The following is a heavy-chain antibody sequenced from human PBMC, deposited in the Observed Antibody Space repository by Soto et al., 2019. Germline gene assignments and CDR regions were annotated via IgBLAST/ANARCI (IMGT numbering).Heavy chain of an antibody. J-gene: IGHJ4*02. V-gene: IGHV4-59*01. D-gene: IGHD6-19*01. CDR3: ARSVAVPGAHIDY. CDR1: GGSISGSY. CDR2: VYYTGST. Sequence: LSLTCSVSGGSISGSYWSWIRQSPGKGLEWLGYVYYTGSTNYSPSLRSRVSISVDTSKNEFSLRLSSVTAADTAVYFCARSVAVPGAHIDYWGQGTQVTVSS.